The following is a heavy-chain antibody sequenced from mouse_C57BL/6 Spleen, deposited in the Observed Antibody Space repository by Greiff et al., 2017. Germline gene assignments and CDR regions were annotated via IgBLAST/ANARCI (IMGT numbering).Heavy chain of an antibody. D-gene: IGHD1-1*01. Sequence: EVQLQESGPGMVKPSQSLSLTCTVTGYSITSGYDWHWIRHFPGNKLEWMGYISYSGSTNYNPSLKSRISITHDTSKNHFFLKLNSVTTEDTATYYCARDATVVATGYFDGWGTGTTVTVSS. V-gene: IGHV3-1*01. CDR2: ISYSGST. J-gene: IGHJ1*03. CDR1: GYSITSGYD. CDR3: ARDATVVATGYFDG.